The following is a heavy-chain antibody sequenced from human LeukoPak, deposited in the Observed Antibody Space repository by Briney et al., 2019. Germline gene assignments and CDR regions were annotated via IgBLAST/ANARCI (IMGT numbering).Heavy chain of an antibody. CDR3: ARDRNPYYYDSSTDAFDI. J-gene: IGHJ3*02. CDR2: IKQDGSEK. CDR1: GFTFSSYA. D-gene: IGHD3-22*01. Sequence: GGSLRLSCAASGFTFSSYAMSWVRQAPGKGLEWVANIKQDGSEKYYVDSVKGRFTISRDNAKNSLYLQMDSLRAEDTAVYYCARDRNPYYYDSSTDAFDIWGQGTMVTVSS. V-gene: IGHV3-7*01.